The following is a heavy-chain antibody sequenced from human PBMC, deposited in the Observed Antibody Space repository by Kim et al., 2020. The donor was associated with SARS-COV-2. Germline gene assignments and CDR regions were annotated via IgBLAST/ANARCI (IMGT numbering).Heavy chain of an antibody. CDR3: ARDSKITLGGGIDY. J-gene: IGHJ4*02. Sequence: SETLSLTCTVSGDTISSGDYYWSWIRQSPNLGLEWIGYISYAGNTYYNPSLKTRATVSIDTSKDHFSLRLSSVTAADTAVYYCARDSKITLGGGIDYWGQGILVTVSS. V-gene: IGHV4-30-4*01. CDR1: GDTISSGDYY. CDR2: ISYAGNT. D-gene: IGHD3-16*01.